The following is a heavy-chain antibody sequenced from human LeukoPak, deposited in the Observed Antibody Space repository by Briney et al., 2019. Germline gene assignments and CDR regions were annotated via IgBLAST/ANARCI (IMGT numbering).Heavy chain of an antibody. J-gene: IGHJ4*02. D-gene: IGHD5-18*01. CDR2: ISPSGST. CDR3: ARRGYSYGTYYYFDY. CDR1: YGSISNYY. V-gene: IGHV4-59*08. Sequence: SETLSLTCTVSYGSISNYYWSWLRQPPGKGLEWVGYISPSGSTNYNPSLKSRVIISLDTSESQISLTLSSVTAADTAVYYCARRGYSYGTYYYFDYWGLGTLVTVSS.